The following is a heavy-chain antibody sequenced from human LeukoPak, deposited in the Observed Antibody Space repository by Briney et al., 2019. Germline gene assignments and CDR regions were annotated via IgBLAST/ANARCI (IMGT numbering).Heavy chain of an antibody. CDR3: ARGVQYVVSQHGNWFDP. CDR2: IYYSGST. V-gene: IGHV4-30-2*01. CDR1: GGSISSGGYS. J-gene: IGHJ5*02. Sequence: SETLSLTCAVSGGSISSGGYSWSWIRQPPGKGLEWIGYIYYSGSTYYNPSLKSRVTISVDRSKNQFSLKLSSVTAADTAVYYCARGVQYVVSQHGNWFDPWGQGTLVTVSS. D-gene: IGHD1-1*01.